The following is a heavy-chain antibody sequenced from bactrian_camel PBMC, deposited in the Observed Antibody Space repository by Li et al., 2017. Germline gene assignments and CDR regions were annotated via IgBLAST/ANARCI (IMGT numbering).Heavy chain of an antibody. CDR2: IYTIGGQT. V-gene: IGHV3S54*01. CDR1: GEPYKHTC. J-gene: IGHJ4*01. Sequence: QVQLVESGGGTVQAGGSLRLSCVTSGEPYKHTCLAWFRQVAGKEREGVAAIYTIGGQTYYDDSVRGRFTVSQDNAKTTLYLQMSSLKPEDTAMYHCAAEEMAIGGPPCSLRHPYDYWGQGTQVTVS. D-gene: IGHD3*01. CDR3: AAEEMAIGGPPCSLRHPYDY.